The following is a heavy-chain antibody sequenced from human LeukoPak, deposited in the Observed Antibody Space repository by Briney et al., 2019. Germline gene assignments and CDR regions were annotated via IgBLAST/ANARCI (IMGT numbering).Heavy chain of an antibody. CDR3: ARGVAYDILTGYYKYYYYMDV. Sequence: SETLSLTCAVSDGSISNSNWWSWVRQPPGKGLEWIGEIYHSGRTNYNPSLKSRVTMSVDTSKNQFSLKLSSVTAADTAVYYCARGVAYDILTGYYKYYYYMDVWGKGTTVTVSS. CDR1: DGSISNSNW. V-gene: IGHV4-4*02. D-gene: IGHD3-9*01. J-gene: IGHJ6*03. CDR2: IYHSGRT.